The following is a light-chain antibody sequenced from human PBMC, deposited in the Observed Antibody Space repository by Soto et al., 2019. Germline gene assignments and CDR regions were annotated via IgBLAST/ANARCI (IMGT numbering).Light chain of an antibody. CDR2: GAS. V-gene: IGKV3-20*01. CDR3: QQHGTSPIT. CDR1: QTVRNNY. J-gene: IGKJ5*01. Sequence: EFVLTQSPGTLSLSPGERATLSCRASQTVRNNYLAWYQQKPGQTPRLLVYGASSRATGIPDRFSGSGSGTDFTLTISRLEPEDFAVYYCQQHGTSPITFGQGTRLEIK.